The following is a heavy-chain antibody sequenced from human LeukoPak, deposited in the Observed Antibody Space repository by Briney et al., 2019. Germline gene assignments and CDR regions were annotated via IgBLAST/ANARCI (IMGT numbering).Heavy chain of an antibody. V-gene: IGHV4-4*07. CDR3: ARGLGGAFYYMDV. CDR1: GVSMSTYY. J-gene: IGHJ6*03. D-gene: IGHD3-9*01. Sequence: SETLSLTCTVSGVSMSTYYWTWIRQPAGKGLEYIGRVDTSGSTYYNPSLKSRVTMSLDTSENQFSLKLISVTAADTAMYYCARGLGGAFYYMDVWGKGTTVTISS. CDR2: VDTSGST.